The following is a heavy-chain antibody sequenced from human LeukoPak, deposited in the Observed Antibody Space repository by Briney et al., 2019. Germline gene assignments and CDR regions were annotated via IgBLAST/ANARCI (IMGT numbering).Heavy chain of an antibody. Sequence: ASVKVSCKASGYTFTSYAMNWVRQAPGQGLEWMGGIIPIFGTANYAQKFQGRVTITADESTSTAYMELSSLRSEDTAVYYCARGYYYDSSGYYGLDAFDIWGQGTMVTVSS. V-gene: IGHV1-69*13. J-gene: IGHJ3*02. CDR3: ARGYYYDSSGYYGLDAFDI. D-gene: IGHD3-22*01. CDR1: GYTFTSYA. CDR2: IIPIFGTA.